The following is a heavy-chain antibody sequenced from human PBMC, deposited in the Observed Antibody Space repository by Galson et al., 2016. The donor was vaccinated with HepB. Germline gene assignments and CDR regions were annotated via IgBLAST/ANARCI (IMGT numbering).Heavy chain of an antibody. V-gene: IGHV4-39*01. J-gene: IGHJ4*02. CDR3: ARRSRFLGWLLYDH. CDR2: VYYVGGT. CDR1: GGSIGSTTYY. D-gene: IGHD3-3*01. Sequence: SETLSLTCTVSGGSIGSTTYYWGWIRQPPGKGLEWIGMVYYVGGTYYNPSLKSRVTISVDTSKNQISLSLRSVTASDSAVYFCARRSRFLGWLLYDHWGQGTLVTVSS.